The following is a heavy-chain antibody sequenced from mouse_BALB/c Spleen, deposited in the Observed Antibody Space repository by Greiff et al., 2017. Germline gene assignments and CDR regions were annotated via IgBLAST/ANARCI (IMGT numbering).Heavy chain of an antibody. CDR2: IYPGDGDT. Sequence: QVQLQQSGPELVKPGASVKISCKASGYAFSSSWMNWVKQRPGQGLEWIGRIYPGDGDTNYNGKFKGKATLTADKSSSTAYMQLSSLTSVDSAVYFCARDPYDYGFAYWGQGTLVTVSA. J-gene: IGHJ3*01. V-gene: IGHV1-82*01. CDR1: GYAFSSSW. D-gene: IGHD2-4*01. CDR3: ARDPYDYGFAY.